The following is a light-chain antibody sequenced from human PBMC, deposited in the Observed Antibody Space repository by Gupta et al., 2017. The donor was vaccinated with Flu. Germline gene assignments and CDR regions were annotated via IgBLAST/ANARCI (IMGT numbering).Light chain of an antibody. J-gene: IGKJ1*01. CDR1: QSLLHSNGYNY. CDR3: SQALQTPRT. CDR2: LGS. V-gene: IGKV2-28*01. Sequence: DIVIPQSPLSLPVTPGEPASISCTSSQSLLHSNGYNYLDWYLQKPGQSPQLLLYLGSSRAAGGPDRLSGSGSGADFTLKISRVEAEDVGVDYGSQALQTPRTFGQGTKVEIK.